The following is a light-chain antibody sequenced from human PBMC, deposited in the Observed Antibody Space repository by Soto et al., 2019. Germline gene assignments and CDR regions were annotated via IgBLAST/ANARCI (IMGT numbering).Light chain of an antibody. CDR2: AAS. J-gene: IGKJ5*01. V-gene: IGKV1-39*01. Sequence: RRTPSPSSLSAPVGDRVPITCRASQTVRRYLNWYQQKPGKAPTLLIYAASTLESAVPPRFSGAGSETEFTLTINGLQPDDFATYYCQQTFSTPITFGQATRLEI. CDR1: QTVRRY. CDR3: QQTFSTPIT.